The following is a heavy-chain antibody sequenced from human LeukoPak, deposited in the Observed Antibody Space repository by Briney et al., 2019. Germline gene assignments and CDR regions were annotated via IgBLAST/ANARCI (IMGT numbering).Heavy chain of an antibody. Sequence: GGSLRLSCVASGFTFSNYWMHWVRQPPGKGLVWVALISYDGSEQHYADSVKGRFTISRDSPKNTLYLQMNTLRPEDTAVYYCARERTGFYAEYWGQGTLVTVSS. V-gene: IGHV3-30*03. D-gene: IGHD3/OR15-3a*01. CDR3: ARERTGFYAEY. J-gene: IGHJ4*02. CDR1: GFTFSNYW. CDR2: ISYDGSEQ.